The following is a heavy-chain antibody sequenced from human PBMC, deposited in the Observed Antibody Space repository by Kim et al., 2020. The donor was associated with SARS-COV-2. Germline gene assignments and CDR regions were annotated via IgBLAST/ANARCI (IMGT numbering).Heavy chain of an antibody. CDR1: GFTFSSYG. D-gene: IGHD5-18*01. V-gene: IGHV3-33*01. CDR3: ARDRGYSYGYNRFYYYGMDV. J-gene: IGHJ6*02. Sequence: GGSLRLSCAASGFTFSSYGMHWVRQAPGKGLEWVAVIWYDGSNKYYADSVKGRFTISRDNSKNTLYLQMNSLRAEDTAVYYCARDRGYSYGYNRFYYYGMDVWGQGTTVTVSS. CDR2: IWYDGSNK.